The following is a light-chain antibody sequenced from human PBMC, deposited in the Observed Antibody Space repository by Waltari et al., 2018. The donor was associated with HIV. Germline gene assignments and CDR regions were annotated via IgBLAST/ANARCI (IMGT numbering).Light chain of an antibody. J-gene: IGLJ2*01. CDR1: SRDVGDYTS. Sequence: QSALTQPPSASGSPGQSVTLSCTGTSRDVGDYTSFSWHQQHPGTAPKLMIYDVIKRPSGVPDRFSGSKSGNTASLTVSGLQPEDEADYYCSSHAGSKVVFGGGTRLTVL. CDR2: DVI. CDR3: SSHAGSKVV. V-gene: IGLV2-8*01.